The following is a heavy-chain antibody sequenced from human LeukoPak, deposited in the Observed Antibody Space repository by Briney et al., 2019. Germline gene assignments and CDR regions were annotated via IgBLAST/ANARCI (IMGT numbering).Heavy chain of an antibody. CDR2: IYYSGST. CDR1: GGSISSSSYY. D-gene: IGHD3-10*01. J-gene: IGHJ5*02. V-gene: IGHV4-39*07. CDR3: ARVSISMVRGVIIRYDWFDP. Sequence: SETLSLTCTVSGGSISSSSYYWGWIRQPPGKGLEWIGSIYYSGSTTYNPSLTSRVTISLDTSKNQFSLKLSSVTAAGTAVYYCARVSISMVRGVIIRYDWFDPWGQGTLVTVSS.